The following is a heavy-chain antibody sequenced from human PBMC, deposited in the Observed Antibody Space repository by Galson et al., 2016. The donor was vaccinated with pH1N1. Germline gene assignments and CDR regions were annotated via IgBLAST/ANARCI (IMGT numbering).Heavy chain of an antibody. CDR1: GFTVSDSY. Sequence: SLRFSCAASGFTVSDSYLSWVRQVPGKGLEWVANIKEDGSEKYHVGSLQGRFTISRDNAKNSLFLQMNSLRAEDTAVYYCARSGGSDMDVWGQGTTVTVSS. D-gene: IGHD2-15*01. J-gene: IGHJ6*02. V-gene: IGHV3-7*03. CDR3: ARSGGSDMDV. CDR2: IKEDGSEK.